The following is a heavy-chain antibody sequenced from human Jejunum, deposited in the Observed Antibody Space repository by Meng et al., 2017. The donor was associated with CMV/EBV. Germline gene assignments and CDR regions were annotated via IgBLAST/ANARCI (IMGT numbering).Heavy chain of an antibody. Sequence: LVGWGGGGVQPGGPLGLSCAASGFTFSDYGMHWVRQAPGKGLEWVSFIRYDGSDDAYADSVKGRFAISRDNSKNALFLQMDSLRAEDTAMYYCAKDFLSGSLGELWDYWGQGTLVTVSS. D-gene: IGHD3-10*01. V-gene: IGHV3-30*02. CDR2: IRYDGSDD. CDR1: GFTFSDYG. J-gene: IGHJ4*02. CDR3: AKDFLSGSLGELWDY.